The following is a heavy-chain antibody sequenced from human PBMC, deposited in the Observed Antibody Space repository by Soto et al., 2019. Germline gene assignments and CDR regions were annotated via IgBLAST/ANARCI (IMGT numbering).Heavy chain of an antibody. V-gene: IGHV5-10-1*01. J-gene: IGHJ6*02. CDR3: ARRVVVAATQVYYYGMDV. CDR2: IDPSDSYT. D-gene: IGHD2-15*01. Sequence: GESLKISCKGSGYSFTSYWISWVRQMPGKGLEWMGRIDPSDSYTNYSPSFQGHVTISADKSISTAYLQWSSLKASDTAMYYCARRVVVAATQVYYYGMDVWGQGTTVTVS. CDR1: GYSFTSYW.